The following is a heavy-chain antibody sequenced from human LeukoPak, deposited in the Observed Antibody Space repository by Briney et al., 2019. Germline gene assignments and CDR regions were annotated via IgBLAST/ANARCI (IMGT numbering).Heavy chain of an antibody. V-gene: IGHV3-11*04. Sequence: SGGSLRLSCAASGSTFSDYYMSWIRQAPGKGLEWVSYISSSGSTIYYADSVKGRFTISRDNAKNSLYLQMNSLRAEDTAVYYCARHSGGPAAITHYYYYMDVWGKGTTVTVSS. CDR1: GSTFSDYY. D-gene: IGHD2-2*01. J-gene: IGHJ6*03. CDR3: ARHSGGPAAITHYYYYMDV. CDR2: ISSSGSTI.